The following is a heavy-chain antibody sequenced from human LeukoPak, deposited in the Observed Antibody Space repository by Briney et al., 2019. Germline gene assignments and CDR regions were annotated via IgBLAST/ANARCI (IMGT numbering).Heavy chain of an antibody. Sequence: PSETLSLTCTVPGGSISSYYWSWIRQPPGKGLEWIGYIYYSGSTNYNPSLKSRVTISVDTSKNQFSLKLSSVTAADTAVYYCARYYDILTGYRGYYFDYWGQGTLVTVSS. V-gene: IGHV4-59*08. CDR1: GGSISSYY. J-gene: IGHJ4*02. CDR3: ARYYDILTGYRGYYFDY. D-gene: IGHD3-9*01. CDR2: IYYSGST.